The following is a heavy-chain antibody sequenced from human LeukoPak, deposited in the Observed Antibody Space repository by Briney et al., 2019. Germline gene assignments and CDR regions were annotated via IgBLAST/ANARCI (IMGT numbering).Heavy chain of an antibody. J-gene: IGHJ4*02. CDR2: ISGSGGST. CDR3: AKKDPRGIAARRRPFDY. D-gene: IGHD6-6*01. V-gene: IGHV3-23*01. CDR1: GFTLSIYA. Sequence: QAGGSLRLSCAASGFTLSIYAMSCVRQAPGKGLEWVSAISGSGGSTYYADSVKGRFTISRDNSKNTLYLQRNSLRAVDTAVYYCAKKDPRGIAARRRPFDYWGQGTLVTVSS.